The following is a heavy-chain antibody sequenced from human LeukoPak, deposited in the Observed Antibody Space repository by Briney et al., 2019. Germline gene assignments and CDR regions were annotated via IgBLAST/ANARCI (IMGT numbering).Heavy chain of an antibody. D-gene: IGHD1-26*01. CDR1: GGSISSGGYY. J-gene: IGHJ4*02. CDR2: IYYSGST. CDR3: ARKNSGSYLVDY. Sequence: SQTLSLTCTVSGGSISSGGYYWSWIRQHPGKGLEWIGYIYYSGSTYYNPSLKSRVTISVDTSKNQFSLKLSSVTAADTAVYYCARKNSGSYLVDYWGQGTLVTVSS. V-gene: IGHV4-31*03.